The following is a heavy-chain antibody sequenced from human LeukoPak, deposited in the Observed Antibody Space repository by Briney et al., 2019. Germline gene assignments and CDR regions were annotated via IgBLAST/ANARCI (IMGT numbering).Heavy chain of an antibody. Sequence: GRSLRLSCAASGFTFSSYAMHWVRQAPGKGLEWVAVISYDGSNKYYADSVKGRFTISRDNSKNTLYLQMNSLRTEDTAVYYCARARGKLLWFGELLSDVVYWGQGTLVTVSS. J-gene: IGHJ4*02. CDR1: GFTFSSYA. D-gene: IGHD3-10*01. CDR2: ISYDGSNK. V-gene: IGHV3-30-3*01. CDR3: ARARGKLLWFGELLSDVVY.